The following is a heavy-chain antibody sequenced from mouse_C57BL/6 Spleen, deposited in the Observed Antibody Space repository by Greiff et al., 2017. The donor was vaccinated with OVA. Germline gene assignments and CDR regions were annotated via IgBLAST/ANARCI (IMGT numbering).Heavy chain of an antibody. V-gene: IGHV1-15*01. CDR2: IDPETGGT. CDR1: GYTFTDYE. CDR3: TRMEPRYFDV. Sequence: VQLKQSGAELVRPGASVTLSCKASGYTFTDYEMHWVKQTPVHGLEWIGAIDPETGGTAYNQKFKGKAILTADKSSSTAYMELRSLTSEDSAVYYCTRMEPRYFDVWGTGTTVTVSS. J-gene: IGHJ1*03.